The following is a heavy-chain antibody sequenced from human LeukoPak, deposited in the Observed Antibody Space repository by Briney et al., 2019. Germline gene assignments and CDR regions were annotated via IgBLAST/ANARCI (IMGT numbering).Heavy chain of an antibody. CDR1: GFTFSTYA. D-gene: IGHD1-14*01. Sequence: PGGSLRLSCAASGFTFSTYAMSWVRQAPGKGLEWVSAISGSGGSTFNADSVKGRFTISRDNSKNTLFLQMNSLRAEDTAIYYCAKDPLSGYYFDYWGQGTLVTVSS. CDR2: ISGSGGST. V-gene: IGHV3-23*01. J-gene: IGHJ4*02. CDR3: AKDPLSGYYFDY.